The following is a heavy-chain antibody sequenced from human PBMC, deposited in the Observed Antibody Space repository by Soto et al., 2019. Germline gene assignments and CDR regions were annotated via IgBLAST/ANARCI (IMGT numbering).Heavy chain of an antibody. Sequence: GGSLRLSCAVSGFTLDDYTMHWVRQAPWKGLEWVSGVGWNGGDIVYADSVKGRFTVSRDNTRNSLYLEVNSLTTEDTAIYFCAKERAVVLPGSTAYLYHYGLDVWGQGTTVIVSS. V-gene: IGHV3-9*01. CDR1: GFTLDDYT. CDR2: VGWNGGDI. J-gene: IGHJ6*02. D-gene: IGHD2-15*01. CDR3: AKERAVVLPGSTAYLYHYGLDV.